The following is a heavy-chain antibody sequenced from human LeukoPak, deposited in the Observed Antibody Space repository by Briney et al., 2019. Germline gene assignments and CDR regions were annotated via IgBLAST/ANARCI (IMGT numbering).Heavy chain of an antibody. CDR3: ARISNYDIGGYSYYYYGMDV. J-gene: IGHJ6*02. CDR1: GFTFSNYG. D-gene: IGHD3-22*01. V-gene: IGHV3-21*01. Sequence: GSLRLSCAASGFTFSNYGVHWVRQAPGKGLEWVSSISSSSNYIYYADSVKGRFTISRDNAKNSLYLQMNSLRAEDTAVYYCARISNYDIGGYSYYYYGMDVWGLGTTVTVSS. CDR2: ISSSSNYI.